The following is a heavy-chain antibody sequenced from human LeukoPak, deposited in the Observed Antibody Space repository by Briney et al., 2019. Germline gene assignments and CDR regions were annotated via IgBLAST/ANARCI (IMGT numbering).Heavy chain of an antibody. Sequence: ASVKVSCKASGYTFTSYGISWVRQAPGQGLEWMGWISAYNGNTNYAQKLQGRVTMTTDTSTSTAYMELRSLRSDDTAVYYCARDRCSRTSCKNYYYYGMDVCGQGTTVTVSS. V-gene: IGHV1-18*01. CDR2: ISAYNGNT. CDR1: GYTFTSYG. D-gene: IGHD2-2*01. CDR3: ARDRCSRTSCKNYYYYGMDV. J-gene: IGHJ6*02.